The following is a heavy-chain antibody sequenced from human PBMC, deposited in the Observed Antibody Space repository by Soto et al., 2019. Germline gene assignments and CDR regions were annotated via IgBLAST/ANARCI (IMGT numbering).Heavy chain of an antibody. CDR2: IRSSSSYI. V-gene: IGHV3-21*01. CDR1: GFTFSSYS. Sequence: EVQLVESGGGLVKPGGSLRLSCAASGFTFSSYSMNWVRQAPGKGLEWVSSIRSSSSYIYYADSVKGRFTISRDNAKNSLYLQMNSLRAEDTAVYYCARDRVGGGYAHYYFYGMDVWGQGTTVTVSS. CDR3: ARDRVGGGYAHYYFYGMDV. D-gene: IGHD1-26*01. J-gene: IGHJ6*02.